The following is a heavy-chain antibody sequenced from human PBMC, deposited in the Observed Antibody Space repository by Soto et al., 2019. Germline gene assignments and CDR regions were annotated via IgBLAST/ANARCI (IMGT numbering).Heavy chain of an antibody. V-gene: IGHV4-31*03. CDR1: GGSISRGGYY. CDR2: TYNSVST. CDR3: AGQPTAGSYYDLGSYYYYYAMDV. J-gene: IGHJ6*02. D-gene: IGHD3-10*01. Sequence: SETLSLTCTVSGGSISRGGYYWSWIRQNPGKGLEWIGYTYNSVSTYYNPSLKSRVTISVDTSKNQFSLKLTSVTAADTAVYYCAGQPTAGSYYDLGSYYYYYAMDVWAQGTTVTVSS.